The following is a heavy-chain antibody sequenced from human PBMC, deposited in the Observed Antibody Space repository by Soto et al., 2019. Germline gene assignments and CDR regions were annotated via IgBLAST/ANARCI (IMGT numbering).Heavy chain of an antibody. Sequence: GGSLRLPCAASGFTFSSYWMHWVRQAPGKGLVWVSRISSDGSSRSYADSVKGRFTVSRDNAKNTLYLQMSSLRAEDTAVYYCARDEGVPTIRGFDSWGQGTVVTVSS. J-gene: IGHJ4*02. CDR2: ISSDGSSR. CDR3: ARDEGVPTIRGFDS. V-gene: IGHV3-74*01. CDR1: GFTFSSYW. D-gene: IGHD5-12*01.